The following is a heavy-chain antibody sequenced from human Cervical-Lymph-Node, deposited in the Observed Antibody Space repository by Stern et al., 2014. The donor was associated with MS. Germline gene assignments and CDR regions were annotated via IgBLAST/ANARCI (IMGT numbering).Heavy chain of an antibody. D-gene: IGHD3-3*01. CDR2: ISPSVLGT. Sequence: QLVQSGSEVKKPGASVKVSCKASGYTFTGYYMHWVRQAPGQGPAWMGMISPSVLGTSYAQKFQGRVTITRDTSTSTVYMELSSLRSDDTAVYYCARGPNFWSGYQDYWGQGTLVTVSS. V-gene: IGHV1-46*01. J-gene: IGHJ4*02. CDR1: GYTFTGYY. CDR3: ARGPNFWSGYQDY.